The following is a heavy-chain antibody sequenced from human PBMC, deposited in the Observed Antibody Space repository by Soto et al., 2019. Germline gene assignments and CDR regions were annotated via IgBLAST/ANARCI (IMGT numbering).Heavy chain of an antibody. CDR2: IYYSGST. J-gene: IGHJ6*02. Sequence: SETLSLTCTVSGGSISSGDYYWSWIRQPPGKGLEWIGYIYYSGSTYYNPSLKSRVTISADKSITTVYLQWSSLKASDTAMYYCARLGKSIAARSVWTGLYGMDVWGQGTTVTVSS. D-gene: IGHD6-6*01. CDR3: ARLGKSIAARSVWTGLYGMDV. CDR1: GGSISSGDYY. V-gene: IGHV4-30-4*01.